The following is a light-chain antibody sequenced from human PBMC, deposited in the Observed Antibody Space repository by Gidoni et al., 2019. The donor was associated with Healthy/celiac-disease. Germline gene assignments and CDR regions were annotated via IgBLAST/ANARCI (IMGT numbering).Light chain of an antibody. CDR2: DAS. Sequence: EIVLTQSPATMSLSPGERATLSCRSSQSVSSYLAWYQQKPGQAPRLRIYDASNRATGIPARFSGSGSGTDFTLTISSLEPEDCAVYYCQQRSNWPRFTFGQGTKLEIK. V-gene: IGKV3-11*01. CDR1: QSVSSY. J-gene: IGKJ2*01. CDR3: QQRSNWPRFT.